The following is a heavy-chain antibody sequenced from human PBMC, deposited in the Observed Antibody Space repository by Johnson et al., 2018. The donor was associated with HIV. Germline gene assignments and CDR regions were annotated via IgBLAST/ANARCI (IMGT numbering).Heavy chain of an antibody. CDR2: ISYDGSNK. J-gene: IGHJ3*02. CDR3: AKEGNYNFWSGYHHDAFDI. CDR1: GFTFISYA. V-gene: IGHV3-30-3*01. D-gene: IGHD3-3*01. Sequence: MQLVEFGGGVVQPGRSLRLSCAASGFTFISYAMHWVRQAPGKGLEWVAVISYDGSNKYYADSVKGRFTISRDNSKNTLYLQMNSLRAEDTAVYYCAKEGNYNFWSGYHHDAFDIWGQGTMVIVSS.